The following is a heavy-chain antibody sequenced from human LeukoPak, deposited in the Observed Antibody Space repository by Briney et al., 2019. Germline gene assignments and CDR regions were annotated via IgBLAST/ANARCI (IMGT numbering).Heavy chain of an antibody. V-gene: IGHV3-30*02. CDR3: AKGTAYQLPRFWFDY. D-gene: IGHD2-2*01. Sequence: PGGSLRLSCAASGFTYSHYGMHWVRQAPGKGLEWVAVIWSDGTEKYYGDAVKGRFTISRDNSKNTLYLQMNSLRFEDTAVYYCAKGTAYQLPRFWFDYWGQGTLVTVSS. CDR2: IWSDGTEK. CDR1: GFTYSHYG. J-gene: IGHJ4*02.